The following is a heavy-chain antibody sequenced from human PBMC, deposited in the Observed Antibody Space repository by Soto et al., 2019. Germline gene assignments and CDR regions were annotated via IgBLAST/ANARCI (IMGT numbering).Heavy chain of an antibody. J-gene: IGHJ5*02. V-gene: IGHV1-69*01. CDR2: TFSSYGTA. D-gene: IGHD3-22*01. Sequence: GGTFSSYGTANYAQKFQARVTITADESTSTAYMELSSLRSEDTAVYYCARDRGPSSGYYPYWFDPWGPGTLVTVSS. CDR3: ARDRGPSSGYYPYWFDP.